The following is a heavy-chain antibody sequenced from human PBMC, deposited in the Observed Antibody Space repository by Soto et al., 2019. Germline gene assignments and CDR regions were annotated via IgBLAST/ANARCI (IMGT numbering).Heavy chain of an antibody. CDR2: ISAYNGNT. CDR1: GYTFTSYG. CDR3: ARDLGSGSYLWRWFDP. D-gene: IGHD1-26*01. J-gene: IGHJ5*02. V-gene: IGHV1-18*01. Sequence: GGSVKVSCKASGYTFTSYGISWVRQAPGQGLEWMGWISAYNGNTNYAQKLQGRVTMTTDTSTSTAYMELRSLRSEDTAVYYCARDLGSGSYLWRWFDPWGQGTLVTVPQ.